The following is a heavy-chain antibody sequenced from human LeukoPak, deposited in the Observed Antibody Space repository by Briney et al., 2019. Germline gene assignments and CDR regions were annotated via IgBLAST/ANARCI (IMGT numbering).Heavy chain of an antibody. D-gene: IGHD5-18*01. CDR3: ARDYMVTGYYYGMDV. J-gene: IGHJ6*02. V-gene: IGHV3-7*01. CDR1: GFTFSSYW. CDR2: IKQDGSEK. Sequence: PGGSLRLSCAASGFTFSSYWMSWVRQAPGKGLEWVANIKQDGSEKYYVDSVKGRFTISRDNAKNSLYLQMNSLRAEDTAVYYCARDYMVTGYYYGMDVWGQGTTVTVSS.